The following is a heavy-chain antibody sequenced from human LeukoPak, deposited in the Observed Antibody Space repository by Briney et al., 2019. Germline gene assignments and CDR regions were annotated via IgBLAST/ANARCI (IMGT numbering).Heavy chain of an antibody. Sequence: PSETLSLTCAVYGGYFSGYYWSWIRQPPGKGLEWIGEINHSGSTNYNPSLKSRVTISVDTSKNQFSLKLSSVNAADMAVYYCARGAVAAPVDYWGQGTLVTVSS. D-gene: IGHD2-15*01. CDR3: ARGAVAAPVDY. V-gene: IGHV4-34*01. CDR2: INHSGST. CDR1: GGYFSGYY. J-gene: IGHJ4*02.